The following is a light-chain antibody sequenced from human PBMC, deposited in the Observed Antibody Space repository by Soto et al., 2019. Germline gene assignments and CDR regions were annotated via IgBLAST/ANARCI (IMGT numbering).Light chain of an antibody. J-gene: IGLJ2*01. CDR2: GNS. V-gene: IGLV1-40*01. Sequence: QSVLTQPPSVSGAPGQRVTISCTGSSSNIGAGYDVHWYQQLPGTAPKLLIYGNSNRPSGVPDRFSGSKSGTSASLAITGLRAEDEADYYCQSYDSSLSGSYVVFGGGTQLTVL. CDR3: QSYDSSLSGSYVV. CDR1: SSNIGAGYD.